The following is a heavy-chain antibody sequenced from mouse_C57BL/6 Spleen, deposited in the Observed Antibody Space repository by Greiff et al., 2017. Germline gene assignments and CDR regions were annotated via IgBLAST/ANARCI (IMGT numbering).Heavy chain of an antibody. CDR1: GYTFTDYN. J-gene: IGHJ4*01. V-gene: IGHV1-22*01. CDR2: INPNNGGS. Sequence: EVQLVESGPELVKPGASVKMSCKASGYTFTDYNMHWVKQSHGKSLEWIGYINPNNGGSSYNQKFKGQATLTVNKSSSTAYMELRSMTSDDSAVYYCARNPIYYYGSSGAMDYGGQGTSVTVSS. CDR3: ARNPIYYYGSSGAMDY. D-gene: IGHD1-1*01.